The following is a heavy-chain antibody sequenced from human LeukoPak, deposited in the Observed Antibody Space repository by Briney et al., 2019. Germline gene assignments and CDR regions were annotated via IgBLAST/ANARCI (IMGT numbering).Heavy chain of an antibody. CDR2: IKEDGSKK. D-gene: IGHD4-17*01. Sequence: GGSLRLSCATSGFTFSLYWMNWVRQAPGKGLEWVANIKEDGSKKYCVESVKGRFTSSRDNAKNSVLLQMNPLRADDTAVYYCARATRDDYGDVHDAFDVWGQGTMVAVSS. CDR3: ARATRDDYGDVHDAFDV. V-gene: IGHV3-7*01. CDR1: GFTFSLYW. J-gene: IGHJ3*01.